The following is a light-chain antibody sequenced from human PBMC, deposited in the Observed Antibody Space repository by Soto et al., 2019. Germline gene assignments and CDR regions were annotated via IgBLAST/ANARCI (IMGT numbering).Light chain of an antibody. CDR1: QSISNY. CDR2: AAS. Sequence: DIQMTQSPSSLSASVGDRVTITCRASQSISNYLNWYQQRPGRAPKVLLFAASRLQSGVPSRFSGSGSGTDFTLTISSLQPEDFATYYCQQSYDTPRLTFGQGTRLEIK. J-gene: IGKJ5*01. CDR3: QQSYDTPRLT. V-gene: IGKV1-39*01.